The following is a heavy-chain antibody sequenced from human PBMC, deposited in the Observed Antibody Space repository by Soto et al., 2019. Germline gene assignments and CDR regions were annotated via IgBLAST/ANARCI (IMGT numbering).Heavy chain of an antibody. CDR2: IYSGGST. D-gene: IGHD4-4*01. J-gene: IGHJ4*02. Sequence: PGGSLRLSCAASGFTVSFNYMSWVRQAPGKGLEWISVIYSGGSTYYADSVKSRFTISRDNSKNTLYLQMNSLRVEDTAVYYCASYSNHRSDYWGQGTLVTVSS. CDR3: ASYSNHRSDY. V-gene: IGHV3-53*01. CDR1: GFTVSFNY.